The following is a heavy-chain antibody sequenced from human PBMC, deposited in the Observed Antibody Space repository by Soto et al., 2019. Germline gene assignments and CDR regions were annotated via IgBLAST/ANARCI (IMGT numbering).Heavy chain of an antibody. CDR1: GYRFTSYW. V-gene: IGHV5-51*01. CDR2: IYPGDSDT. Sequence: SRRLSCKGSGYRFTSYWIGLVRPLPGKGLEWMGIIYPGDSDTRYSPSFQGQVTISADKSISTAYLQWSSLKASDTAMYYCARHPIAAAATYYFDYWGQGTLVTVS. CDR3: ARHPIAAAATYYFDY. J-gene: IGHJ4*02. D-gene: IGHD6-13*01.